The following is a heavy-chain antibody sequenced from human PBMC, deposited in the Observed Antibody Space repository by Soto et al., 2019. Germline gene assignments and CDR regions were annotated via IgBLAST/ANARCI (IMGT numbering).Heavy chain of an antibody. J-gene: IGHJ4*02. CDR1: GYTFTSYD. D-gene: IGHD3-3*01. Sequence: ASVKVSCKASGYTFTSYDINLVRQAPGQGLEWMGWISAYNGNTNYAQKLQGRVTMTTDTSTSTAYMELRSLRSDDTAVYYCARQAPGVPVAHWVQGTLVTVSS. CDR3: ARQAPGVPVAH. V-gene: IGHV1-18*01. CDR2: ISAYNGNT.